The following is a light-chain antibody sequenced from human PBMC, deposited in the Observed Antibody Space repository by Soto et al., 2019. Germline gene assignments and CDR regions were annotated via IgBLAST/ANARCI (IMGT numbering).Light chain of an antibody. Sequence: QSVLTQPASVSGSPGQSITISCTGTISDVSGYNFVSWYQQYPGKAPKLMIYDVSNRPSGVSNRFSGSKSGNTASLTISGLQAEDEADYYCSSYTSSNNYVFGAGTKVTV. CDR1: ISDVSGYNF. CDR3: SSYTSSNNYV. V-gene: IGLV2-14*03. J-gene: IGLJ1*01. CDR2: DVS.